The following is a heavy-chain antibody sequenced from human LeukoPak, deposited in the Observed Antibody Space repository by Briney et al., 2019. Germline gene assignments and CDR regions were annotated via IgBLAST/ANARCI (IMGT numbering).Heavy chain of an antibody. D-gene: IGHD2-2*01. CDR3: ARAPGVVVPAAMAFDI. Sequence: GGSLRLSCAASGFTFSGYWMSWVRQAPGKGLEWVANIKQDGSEKYYVDSVKGRFTISRDNAKNSLYLQMNSLRAEDTAVYYCARAPGVVVPAAMAFDIWGQGTMVTVSS. J-gene: IGHJ3*02. V-gene: IGHV3-7*01. CDR1: GFTFSGYW. CDR2: IKQDGSEK.